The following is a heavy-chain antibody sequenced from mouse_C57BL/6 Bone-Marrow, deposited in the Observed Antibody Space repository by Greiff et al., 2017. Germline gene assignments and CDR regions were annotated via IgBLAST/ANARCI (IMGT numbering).Heavy chain of an antibody. CDR2: INPNYGTT. CDR3: ARGDEIWDYSMDY. V-gene: IGHV1-39*01. D-gene: IGHD1-1*01. J-gene: IGHJ4*01. Sequence: VHVKQSGPELVKPGASVKISCKASGYSFTDYNMNWVKQSNGKSLEWIGVINPNYGTTSYNQKFKGKATLTVDQSSSTAYMQLNSLTSEDSAVYYCARGDEIWDYSMDYWGQGTSVTVSS. CDR1: GYSFTDYN.